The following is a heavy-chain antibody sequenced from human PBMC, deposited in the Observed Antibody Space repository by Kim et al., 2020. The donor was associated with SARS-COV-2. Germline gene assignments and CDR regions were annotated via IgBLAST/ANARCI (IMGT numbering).Heavy chain of an antibody. CDR3: ASIAGGVTTVTTETDY. Sequence: SETLSLTCAVSGGSISSSNWWSWVRQPPGKGLEWIGEIYHSGSTNYNPSLKSRVTISVDKSKNQFSLKLSSVTAADTAVYYCASIAGGVTTVTTETDYWGQGTLVTVSS. D-gene: IGHD4-17*01. J-gene: IGHJ4*02. CDR1: GGSISSSNW. V-gene: IGHV4-4*02. CDR2: IYHSGST.